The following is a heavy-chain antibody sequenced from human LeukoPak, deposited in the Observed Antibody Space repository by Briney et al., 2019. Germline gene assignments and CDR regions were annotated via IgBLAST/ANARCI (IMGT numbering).Heavy chain of an antibody. D-gene: IGHD3-3*01. V-gene: IGHV3-23*01. CDR2: VSGSGGST. J-gene: IGHJ6*02. Sequence: GGSLRLSCVASGFTFSSYDMSWVRQAPGTGLEWVSAVSGSGGSTYYADSVKGRFTISRDNSKNTLYLQMNSLRAEDTAVYYCAKDISITIFGVLIKDYGMDVWGQGTTVTVSS. CDR3: AKDISITIFGVLIKDYGMDV. CDR1: GFTFSSYD.